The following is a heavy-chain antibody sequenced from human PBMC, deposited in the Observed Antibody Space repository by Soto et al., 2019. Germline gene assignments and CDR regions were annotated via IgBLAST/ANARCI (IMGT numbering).Heavy chain of an antibody. CDR2: IKQDGSEK. J-gene: IGHJ4*02. D-gene: IGHD2-15*01. CDR3: ARVMSRRVVAAKEALEVQTAARENDY. V-gene: IGHV3-7*03. CDR1: GFTFSSYW. Sequence: EVQLVESGGGLVQPGGSLRLSCAASGFTFSSYWMSWVRQAPGKGLEWVANIKQDGSEKYYVDSVKGRFTISRDNAKNSLYLQMNSLRAEDTAVYYCARVMSRRVVAAKEALEVQTAARENDYWGQGTLVTVSS.